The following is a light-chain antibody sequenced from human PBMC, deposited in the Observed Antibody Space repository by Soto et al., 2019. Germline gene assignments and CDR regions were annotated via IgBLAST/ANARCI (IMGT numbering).Light chain of an antibody. CDR3: VLYVSRGIGV. V-gene: IGLV8-61*01. CDR1: SGSVSTSYY. Sequence: QTVVTQEPSFSVSPGGTVTLTCDLSSGSVSTSYYPSWYQRTPGQAPRTLIYRTNTRSSGVPDRFSGSILGSKAALTITGAQADDEADYYCVLYVSRGIGVFGGGTKLTVL. J-gene: IGLJ2*01. CDR2: RTN.